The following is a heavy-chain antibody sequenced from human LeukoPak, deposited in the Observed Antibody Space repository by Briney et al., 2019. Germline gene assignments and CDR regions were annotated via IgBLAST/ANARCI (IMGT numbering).Heavy chain of an antibody. Sequence: SETLSLTCTVSGGSIRNYYWSWIRQPPGKGLEWIGYIYYSGSTNYNPSLKSRVTISVDTSKNQFSLKLSPVTAADTAVYYCARRDLITGTTDYWGQGSLVTVSS. CDR3: ARRDLITGTTDY. CDR2: IYYSGST. D-gene: IGHD1-7*01. CDR1: GGSIRNYY. J-gene: IGHJ4*02. V-gene: IGHV4-59*01.